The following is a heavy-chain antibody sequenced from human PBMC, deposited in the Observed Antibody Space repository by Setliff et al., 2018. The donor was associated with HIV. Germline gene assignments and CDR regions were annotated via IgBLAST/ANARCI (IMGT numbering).Heavy chain of an antibody. D-gene: IGHD3-22*01. CDR1: GYSFTNYE. J-gene: IGHJ4*02. V-gene: IGHV1-46*03. CDR2: INPSGGGT. CDR3: VRGMTSYDSSGYSIPYYFDY. Sequence: GASVKVSCKASGYSFTNYEMNWVRQAPGQGLEWMGIINPSGGGTTYAQKFQGRVTMTRDTSTDTLYMDLSSLTSEDTAFYYWVRGMTSYDSSGYSIPYYFDYCRQGSLFTVSS.